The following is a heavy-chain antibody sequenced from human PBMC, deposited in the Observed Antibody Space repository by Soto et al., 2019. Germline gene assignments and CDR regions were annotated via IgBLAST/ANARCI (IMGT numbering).Heavy chain of an antibody. CDR3: ARGQRFSDWFDP. Sequence: LTCSVSGGTISGYYWTWIRQPAGKGLEWIGRIYSSGNTKYNPSLQSRVTMSLDTSNNQFSLRLTSVTAADTAVYYCARGQRFSDWFDPWGQGTLVTVSS. V-gene: IGHV4-4*07. CDR2: IYSSGNT. J-gene: IGHJ5*02. D-gene: IGHD3-3*01. CDR1: GGTISGYY.